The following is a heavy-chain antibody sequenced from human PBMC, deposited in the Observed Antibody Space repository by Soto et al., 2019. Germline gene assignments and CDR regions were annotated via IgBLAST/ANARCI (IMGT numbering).Heavy chain of an antibody. CDR2: TTAILGTR. D-gene: IGHD5-18*01. CDR3: AAGDSSDTGDH. Sequence: QVQLVQSGAGVKKPGSSVKVSCKASGDPLSHYGVGWVRQVPGKGLEWMGGTTAILGTRDYAQKFQGRMMITSDESTTTSYMELNSLTSDDTAVYYCAAGDSSDTGDHWGQGTLVTVSS. J-gene: IGHJ4*02. CDR1: GDPLSHYG. V-gene: IGHV1-69*01.